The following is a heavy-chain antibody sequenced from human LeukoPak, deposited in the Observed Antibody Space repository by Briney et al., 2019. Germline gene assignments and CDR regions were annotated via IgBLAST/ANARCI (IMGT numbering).Heavy chain of an antibody. CDR3: ARDADYYDSSGYAFDI. CDR2: IKQDGSEK. V-gene: IGHV3-7*01. CDR1: GFTFSSYW. D-gene: IGHD3-22*01. Sequence: PGGSLRLSCAASGFTFSSYWMSWVRQAPGKVLEWVANIKQDGSEKYYVDSVKGRFTISRDNAKNSLYLQMNSLRAEDTAVYYCARDADYYDSSGYAFDIWGQGTMVTVSS. J-gene: IGHJ3*02.